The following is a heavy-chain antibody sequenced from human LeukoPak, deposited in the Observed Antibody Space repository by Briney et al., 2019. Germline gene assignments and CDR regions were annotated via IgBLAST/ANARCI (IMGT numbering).Heavy chain of an antibody. CDR2: IIPIFGIA. Sequence: SVKVSCKASGGTFSSYAISWVRQAPGQGLEWMGRIIPIFGIANYAQKFQGRVTITADKSTSTAYMELSSLRSEDTAVYYCARDGLGNYGMDVWGQGTTVTVSS. J-gene: IGHJ6*02. CDR3: ARDGLGNYGMDV. D-gene: IGHD7-27*01. V-gene: IGHV1-69*04. CDR1: GGTFSSYA.